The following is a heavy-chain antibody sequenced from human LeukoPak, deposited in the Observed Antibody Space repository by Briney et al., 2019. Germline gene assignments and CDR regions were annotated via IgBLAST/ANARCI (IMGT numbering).Heavy chain of an antibody. D-gene: IGHD4-17*01. CDR2: IWYGGSNK. CDR1: GFTFRSYG. Sequence: GGSLRLSCTASGFTFRSYGMHWVRQAPGKGLEWVAVIWYGGSNKYYADSVKGRFTISRDNSKNTLYLQMNSLRAEDTAVYYCARDVAYGQYYFDYWGQGTLVTVSS. V-gene: IGHV3-33*01. J-gene: IGHJ4*02. CDR3: ARDVAYGQYYFDY.